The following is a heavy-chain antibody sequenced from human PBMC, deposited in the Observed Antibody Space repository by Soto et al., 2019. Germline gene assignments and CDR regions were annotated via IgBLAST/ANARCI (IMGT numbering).Heavy chain of an antibody. CDR1: GCNFSSYP. CDR3: AKDSRGPKARYSSGWYQGSDY. Sequence: GGALRLSGAGSGCNFSSYPMSWVRQAPGKGLEWVSAISGSGGSTYYADSVKGRFTISRDNSKNTLYLQMNSLRAEDTAVYYCAKDSRGPKARYSSGWYQGSDYWGQGTLVTVSS. J-gene: IGHJ4*02. V-gene: IGHV3-23*01. CDR2: ISGSGGST. D-gene: IGHD6-19*01.